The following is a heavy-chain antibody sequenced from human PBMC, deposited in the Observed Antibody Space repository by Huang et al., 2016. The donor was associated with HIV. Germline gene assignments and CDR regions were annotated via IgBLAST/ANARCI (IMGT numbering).Heavy chain of an antibody. CDR3: SPSGDDYFYFYMDV. CDR2: VRSKAFGGAS. Sequence: QLVESGGDSVQSGRSLRLSCRGSGFIFNDFAINWFRQSPGKGLEWIGFVRSKAFGGASKSATSVKDRFTVSRDEAKNVAFLQMDNLQVDDTAIYYCSPSGDDYFYFYMDVWGNGTTVIVS. J-gene: IGHJ6*03. V-gene: IGHV3-49*03. D-gene: IGHD4-17*01. CDR1: GFIFNDFA.